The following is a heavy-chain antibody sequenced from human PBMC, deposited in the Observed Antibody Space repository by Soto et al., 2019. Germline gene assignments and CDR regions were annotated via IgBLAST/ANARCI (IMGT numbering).Heavy chain of an antibody. CDR3: ARRPSDFWFDP. D-gene: IGHD2-21*02. CDR2: IYYSGST. V-gene: IGHV4-39*01. Sequence: SETLSLTCSVSGGSISSSSYFWGWIRQPPGKGLEWIGSIYYSGSTYYNPSLKSRVTVSVDTSKNQFSLKLSSVTAADTAVYYCARRPSDFWFDPWGQGTLVTVSS. CDR1: GGSISSSSYF. J-gene: IGHJ5*02.